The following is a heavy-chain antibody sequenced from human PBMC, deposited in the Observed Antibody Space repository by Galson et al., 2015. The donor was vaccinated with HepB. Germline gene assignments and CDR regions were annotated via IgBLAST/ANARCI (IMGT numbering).Heavy chain of an antibody. CDR1: GYTFTSYY. D-gene: IGHD6-6*01. CDR3: AREGQLGSSEGYYYYGMDV. V-gene: IGHV1-46*01. CDR2: INPSDGST. Sequence: SVKVSCKASGYTFTSYYMHWVRQAPGQGLEWMGIINPSDGSTSYAQKFQGRVTMTRDTSTSTVYMELSSLRSEDTAVYYCAREGQLGSSEGYYYYGMDVWGQGTTVTVSS. J-gene: IGHJ6*02.